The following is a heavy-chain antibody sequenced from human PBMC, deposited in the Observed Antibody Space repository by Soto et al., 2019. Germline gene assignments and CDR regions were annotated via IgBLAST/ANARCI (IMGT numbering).Heavy chain of an antibody. J-gene: IGHJ5*02. CDR3: AKSLDIYYKNWFDP. CDR1: GFTLSSAA. V-gene: IGHV3-23*01. D-gene: IGHD1-26*01. CDR2: ISDTGTRT. Sequence: QILESGGSLVQPGGSLRLSCVAAGFTLSSAAKNWVRQAPGKGLEWVSIISDTGTRTHYADSVKGRFTISRDNSKNTLYLDMNSLRAEDTAVHYCAKSLDIYYKNWFDPWGQGTLVTVSS.